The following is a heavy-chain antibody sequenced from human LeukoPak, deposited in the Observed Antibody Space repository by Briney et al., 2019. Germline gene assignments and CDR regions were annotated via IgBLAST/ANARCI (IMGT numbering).Heavy chain of an antibody. V-gene: IGHV3-23*01. Sequence: GGSLRLSCAASGITFSSYAMSWVRQAPGKGLEWVSAISGSGVSTYYADSVKGRFTISRDNSKNTLYLQMNSLRAEDTAVYYCAKNTIFGVVPDYWGQGTLVTVSS. D-gene: IGHD3-3*01. CDR1: GITFSSYA. CDR2: ISGSGVST. J-gene: IGHJ4*02. CDR3: AKNTIFGVVPDY.